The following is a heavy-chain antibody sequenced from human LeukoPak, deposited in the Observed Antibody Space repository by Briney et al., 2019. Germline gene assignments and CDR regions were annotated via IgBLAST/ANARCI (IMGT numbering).Heavy chain of an antibody. CDR2: IYHSGST. V-gene: IGHV4-4*02. D-gene: IGHD6-13*01. CDR1: GGSISSSNW. Sequence: SETLSLTCTVSGGSISSSNWWSWVRQPPGKGMEWNGEIYHSGSTNYNPSLKSRVTISVDKSKNQFSLKLSPVTAADTAVYYCARGQQLVPYFDYWGQGTLVTVSS. J-gene: IGHJ4*02. CDR3: ARGQQLVPYFDY.